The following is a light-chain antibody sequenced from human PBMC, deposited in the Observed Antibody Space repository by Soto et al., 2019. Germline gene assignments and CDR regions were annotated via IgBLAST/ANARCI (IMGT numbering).Light chain of an antibody. CDR1: QSVSSY. J-gene: IGKJ1*01. V-gene: IGKV3-11*01. CDR2: DAS. Sequence: EIVLPQYPATLSLSPGERSTLSCMASQSVSSYLAWYQQKPGQAPRLLIYDASNRATGIPARFSGSGSGTDFTLTISSLEPEDFAVYYCQQCYNVPQWTFGQGGKVDIK. CDR3: QQCYNVPQWT.